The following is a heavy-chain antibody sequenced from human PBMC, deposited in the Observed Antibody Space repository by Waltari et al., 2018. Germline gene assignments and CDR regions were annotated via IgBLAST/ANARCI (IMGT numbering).Heavy chain of an antibody. CDR1: GFTFSSFG. CDR2: IWYGGSKT. CDR3: AGGYDFWSGYFSYFDH. D-gene: IGHD3-3*01. Sequence: QVQLVESGGGVVQPGKSLKLSCAASGFTFSSFGIHWVRQTPGTWLECVELIWYGGSKTFYSDSVRGQCTITRDNSQNTLYLQLNRLGDEDPGIYCYAGGYDFWSGYFSYFDHWGPGTRVTVSS. J-gene: IGHJ4*02. V-gene: IGHV3-33*01.